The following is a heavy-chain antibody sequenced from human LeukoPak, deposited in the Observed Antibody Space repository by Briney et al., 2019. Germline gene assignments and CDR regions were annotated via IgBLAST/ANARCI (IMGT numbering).Heavy chain of an antibody. J-gene: IGHJ5*02. CDR2: INPSGGST. D-gene: IGHD6-6*01. Sequence: ASVKVSCKASGYTFTSYDINWVRQATGQGLEWMGIINPSGGSTSYAQKFQGRVTMTRDTSTSTVYMELSSLRSEDTAVYYCARDRTRAARPTNWFDPWGQGTLVTVSS. CDR3: ARDRTRAARPTNWFDP. V-gene: IGHV1-46*01. CDR1: GYTFTSYD.